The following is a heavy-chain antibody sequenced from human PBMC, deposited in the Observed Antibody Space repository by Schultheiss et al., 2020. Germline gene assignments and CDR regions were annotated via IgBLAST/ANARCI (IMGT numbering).Heavy chain of an antibody. CDR2: IYTSGST. Sequence: SETLSLTCTVSGGSISSGSYYWSWIRQPAGKGLEWIGRIYTSGSTNYNPSLKSRVTISVDTSKNQFSLKLSSVTAADTAVYYCARGVAYSSSAGSDYWGQGTLVTVSS. D-gene: IGHD6-6*01. CDR1: GGSISSGSYY. J-gene: IGHJ4*02. CDR3: ARGVAYSSSAGSDY. V-gene: IGHV4-61*02.